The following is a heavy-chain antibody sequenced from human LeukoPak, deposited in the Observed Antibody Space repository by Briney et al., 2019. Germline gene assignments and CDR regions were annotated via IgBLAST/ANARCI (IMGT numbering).Heavy chain of an antibody. D-gene: IGHD3-3*01. J-gene: IGHJ5*02. Sequence: GSSVKVSCKAPGGTFSSYAISWVRQAPGQGLERMGGIIPIFGTANYAQKFQGRVTITADESTSTAYMELSSLRSEDTAVYYCARSTPNYYDFWSGYGPWGQGTLVTVSS. CDR1: GGTFSSYA. V-gene: IGHV1-69*01. CDR2: IIPIFGTA. CDR3: ARSTPNYYDFWSGYGP.